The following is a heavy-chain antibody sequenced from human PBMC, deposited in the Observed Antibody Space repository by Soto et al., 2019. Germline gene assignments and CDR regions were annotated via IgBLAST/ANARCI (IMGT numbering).Heavy chain of an antibody. V-gene: IGHV4-4*02. J-gene: IGHJ4*02. CDR2: IYPSGNT. CDR3: AKGMGVASGGPLEY. CDR1: GGSISSSNW. Sequence: KPSETLSLTCAVSGGSISSSNWWSWVRRPPGKELEWIGEIYPSGNTNYNPSLKGRVTISVDKSKNLFSLKVNFVTAADTAVYYCAKGMGVASGGPLEYWGQGTLVTVS. D-gene: IGHD1-1*01.